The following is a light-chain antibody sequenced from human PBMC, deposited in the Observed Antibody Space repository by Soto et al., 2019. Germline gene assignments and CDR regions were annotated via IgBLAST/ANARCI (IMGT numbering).Light chain of an antibody. Sequence: DIQMTQSPSILSASVGDRVTITSRASQSISSWLAWYQQKPGKAPNLLIYKASSLESGVPSRFSGSGSGTEFTLTISSLQSEDFAVYYCQQYNNWPAFGQGTKVDI. CDR2: KAS. CDR3: QQYNNWPA. CDR1: QSISSW. V-gene: IGKV1-5*03. J-gene: IGKJ1*01.